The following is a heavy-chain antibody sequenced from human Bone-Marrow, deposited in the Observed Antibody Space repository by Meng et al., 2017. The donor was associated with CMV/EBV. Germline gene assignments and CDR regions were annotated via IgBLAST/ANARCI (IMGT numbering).Heavy chain of an antibody. V-gene: IGHV3-7*01. CDR3: ARVLQIIMAARHGGFDP. CDR2: IKEDGGEK. J-gene: IGHJ5*02. Sequence: LYCVTAALNFSSYWMSWVRQAPGKGLEWVANIKEDGGEKYYVDSVKGRFTISRDNAKNSLYLQMNSLRAEDTAVYYCARVLQIIMAARHGGFDPWGQGTLVTVSS. D-gene: IGHD6-6*01. CDR1: ALNFSSYW.